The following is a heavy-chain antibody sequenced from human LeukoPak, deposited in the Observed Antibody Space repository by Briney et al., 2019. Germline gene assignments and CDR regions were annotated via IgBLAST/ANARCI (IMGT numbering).Heavy chain of an antibody. CDR2: ISGDGGST. Sequence: PGGSLRLSCAASGFTFDDYAMHWVRQAPGKGLEWVSLISGDGGSTYYADSVKGQFTISRDNSKNSLYLQMNSLRTEDTALYYCAKESLGYSSSWYEGLFDYWGQGTLVTVSS. D-gene: IGHD6-13*01. V-gene: IGHV3-43*02. CDR1: GFTFDDYA. CDR3: AKESLGYSSSWYEGLFDY. J-gene: IGHJ4*02.